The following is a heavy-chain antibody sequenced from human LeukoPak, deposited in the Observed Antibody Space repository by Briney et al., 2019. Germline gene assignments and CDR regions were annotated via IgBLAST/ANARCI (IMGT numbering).Heavy chain of an antibody. Sequence: GGSLRLSCATYGFSFSTYGMHWVRQAPGKRLESVAVIWYDGSHQYYADSVKGRFTISRDMSNNTLYLQMNNLRVDDTALYYCARDLGLRYGSGAYRFDPWGQGTQVIVSS. D-gene: IGHD3-10*01. CDR1: GFSFSTYG. CDR3: ARDLGLRYGSGAYRFDP. V-gene: IGHV3-33*08. J-gene: IGHJ5*02. CDR2: IWYDGSHQ.